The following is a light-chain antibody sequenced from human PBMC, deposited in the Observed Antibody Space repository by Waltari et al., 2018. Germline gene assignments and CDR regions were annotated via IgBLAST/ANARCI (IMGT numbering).Light chain of an antibody. V-gene: IGKV3-15*01. CDR3: QQYNNWPRT. CDR1: QSVSSN. Sequence: DIVMTQSPATLSVSPGERATLSCRARQSVSSNLAWYQQKPGQAPRLLMYGASTRATNIPARFSGSGSGTEFALTISSLQSEDFAVYYCQQYNNWPRTFGQGTQVETK. J-gene: IGKJ1*01. CDR2: GAS.